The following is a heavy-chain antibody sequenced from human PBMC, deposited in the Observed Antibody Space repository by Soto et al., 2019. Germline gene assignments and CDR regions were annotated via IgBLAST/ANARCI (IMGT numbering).Heavy chain of an antibody. CDR3: ARDFLFCSSTSCYAGYYYYYGMDV. V-gene: IGHV4-59*01. J-gene: IGHJ6*02. CDR2: IYYSGST. Sequence: TSETLSLTCTVSGGSISSYYWSWIRQPPGKGLEWIGYIYYSGSTNYNPSLKSRDTISVDTSKNQFSLKMSSVTAADTAVYYCARDFLFCSSTSCYAGYYYYYGMDVWGQGTTVTVSS. D-gene: IGHD2-2*01. CDR1: GGSISSYY.